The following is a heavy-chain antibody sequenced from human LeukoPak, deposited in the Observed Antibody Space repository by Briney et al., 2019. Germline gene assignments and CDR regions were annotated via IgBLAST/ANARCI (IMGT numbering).Heavy chain of an antibody. CDR2: ISGSGGST. Sequence: GGSLRLSCAASGFTFSSYAMSWVRQAPGKGLEWVSAISGSGGSTYYAASGKGRFTISRDNSKNTLYLQMNSLRAEDTAVYYCAKDRGSGGSCDYWGQGTLVTVPS. D-gene: IGHD2-15*01. J-gene: IGHJ4*02. CDR1: GFTFSSYA. CDR3: AKDRGSGGSCDY. V-gene: IGHV3-23*01.